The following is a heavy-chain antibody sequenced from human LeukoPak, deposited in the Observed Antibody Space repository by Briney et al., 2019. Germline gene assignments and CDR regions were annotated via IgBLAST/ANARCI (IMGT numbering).Heavy chain of an antibody. Sequence: SETLSLTCTVSGGSISSYYWSWIRQPPGKGLEWIGYIYYSGSTNYNPSLKSRVTISVDTSKDQFSLKLSSVTAADTAVYYCATGVWGYDILTGYYNVPNYYYYMDVWGKGATVTVSS. CDR3: ATGVWGYDILTGYYNVPNYYYYMDV. J-gene: IGHJ6*03. V-gene: IGHV4-59*01. CDR2: IYYSGST. CDR1: GGSISSYY. D-gene: IGHD3-9*01.